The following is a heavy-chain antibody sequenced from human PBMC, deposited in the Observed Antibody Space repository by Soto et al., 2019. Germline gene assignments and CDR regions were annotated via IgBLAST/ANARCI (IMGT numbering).Heavy chain of an antibody. J-gene: IGHJ6*02. V-gene: IGHV1-3*01. Sequence: ASVKVSCKASGYTFTSYAMNWVRQAPGQRLEWMGWINAGNGNTKYAQKFQGRVTITRDTSTSTVYMELSSLRSEDTAVYYCASQRRDCSGGSCYAPYYGMDVWGQGTTVTVSS. CDR2: INAGNGNT. CDR1: GYTFTSYA. D-gene: IGHD2-15*01. CDR3: ASQRRDCSGGSCYAPYYGMDV.